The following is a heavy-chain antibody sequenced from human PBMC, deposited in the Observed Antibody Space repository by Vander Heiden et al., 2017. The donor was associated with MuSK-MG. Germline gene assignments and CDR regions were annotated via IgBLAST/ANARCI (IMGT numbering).Heavy chain of an antibody. CDR2: IYYSGST. D-gene: IGHD3-22*01. CDR3: ARLGVRDDSSGYYPYWYFDL. Sequence: QVQLQESGPGLVKPSETLSLTCTVSGGSISSYYWSWIRQPPGKGLEGIGYIYYSGSTNYNPSLKSRVTISVDTSKNQFSLKLSSVTAADTAVYYCARLGVRDDSSGYYPYWYFDLWGRGTLVTVSS. V-gene: IGHV4-59*08. J-gene: IGHJ2*01. CDR1: GGSISSYY.